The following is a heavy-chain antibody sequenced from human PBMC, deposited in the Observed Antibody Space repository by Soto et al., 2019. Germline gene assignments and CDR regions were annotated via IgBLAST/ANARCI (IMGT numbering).Heavy chain of an antibody. CDR2: IYPGDSDT. Sequence: PGESLKISCKGSGYSFTSYWIGWVRQMPGKGLEWMGIIYPGDSDTRYSPSFQGQVTISADKSISTAYLQWSSLKASDTAMYCCARRLGSGSYYWDWYFQNWGQGTLVTVSS. CDR1: GYSFTSYW. CDR3: ARRLGSGSYYWDWYFQN. J-gene: IGHJ1*01. D-gene: IGHD3-10*02. V-gene: IGHV5-51*01.